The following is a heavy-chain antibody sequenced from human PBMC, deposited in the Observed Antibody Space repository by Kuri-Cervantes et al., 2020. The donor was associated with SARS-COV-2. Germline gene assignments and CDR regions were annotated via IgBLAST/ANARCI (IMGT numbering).Heavy chain of an antibody. V-gene: IGHV3-30-3*01. J-gene: IGHJ4*02. D-gene: IGHD3-10*01. Sequence: GGSLRLSCAASGFTFSSYAMHWVRQAPGKGLERVAVISYDGSNKYYADSVKGRFTISRDNSKNTLYLQMNSLRAEDTAVYYCATTYPGEWLPLDYWGQGTQVTVSS. CDR1: GFTFSSYA. CDR2: ISYDGSNK. CDR3: ATTYPGEWLPLDY.